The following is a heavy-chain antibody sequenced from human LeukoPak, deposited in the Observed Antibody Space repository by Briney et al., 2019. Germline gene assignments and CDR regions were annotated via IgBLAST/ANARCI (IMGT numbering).Heavy chain of an antibody. Sequence: PGGSLRLSCAASGFTFSSYEMNWVRQAPGKGLEWVSYISSSGSNIKYAGSVKGRFTISRGNAKNSVYLQMNSLRAEDTAVYYCARDIKGQYQDAFDIWGQGTMVTVSS. CDR2: ISSSGSNI. CDR1: GFTFSSYE. CDR3: ARDIKGQYQDAFDI. J-gene: IGHJ3*02. D-gene: IGHD2-2*01. V-gene: IGHV3-48*03.